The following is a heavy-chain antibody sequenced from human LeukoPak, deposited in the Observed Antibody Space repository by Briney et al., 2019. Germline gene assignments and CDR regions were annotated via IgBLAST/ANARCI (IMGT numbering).Heavy chain of an antibody. Sequence: SETLSLTCAVYGGSFSGYYWSWIRQPPGKGLEWIREINHSGSTNYNPSLKSRVTISVDTSKNQFSLKLSSVTTADTAVYYCARGRHSGSYYARPHWFDPWGQGTLVTVSS. V-gene: IGHV4-34*01. CDR1: GGSFSGYY. D-gene: IGHD1-26*01. J-gene: IGHJ5*02. CDR2: INHSGST. CDR3: ARGRHSGSYYARPHWFDP.